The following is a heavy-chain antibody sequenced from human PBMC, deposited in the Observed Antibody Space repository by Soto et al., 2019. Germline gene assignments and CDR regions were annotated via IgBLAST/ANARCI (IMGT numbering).Heavy chain of an antibody. CDR2: IYQSGTT. J-gene: IGHJ5*02. D-gene: IGHD2-15*01. CDR3: ARGSGWRVDP. Sequence: QVQLQESGPGLVKPSETLSLTCAVSGGSVSGDDWWSWVRQPPEKGLEWIGEIYQSGTTNYNPSLNSRVTISLDESKNQLSLKLTSLTAADTAVYYCARGSGWRVDPWGQGTLVTVSS. V-gene: IGHV4-4*02. CDR1: GGSVSGDDW.